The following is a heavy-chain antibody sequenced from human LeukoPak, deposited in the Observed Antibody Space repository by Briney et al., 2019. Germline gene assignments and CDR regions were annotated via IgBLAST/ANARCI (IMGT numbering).Heavy chain of an antibody. CDR1: GYSFTSYW. J-gene: IGHJ6*02. CDR2: IDPSDSYT. CDR3: ARTKREDYYYYYGMDV. V-gene: IGHV5-10-1*01. Sequence: PGESLKISCKGSGYSFTSYWISWVRQMPGKGLEWMGRIDPSDSYTNYSPSFQGHVTISADKSISTAYLQWSSLKASDTAMYYCARTKREDYYYYYGMDVWGQGTTVAVSS.